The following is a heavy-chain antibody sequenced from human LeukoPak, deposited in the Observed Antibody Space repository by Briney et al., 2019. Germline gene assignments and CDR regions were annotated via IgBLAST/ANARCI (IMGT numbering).Heavy chain of an antibody. CDR1: GYRFTSYG. CDR3: AREEIEVDYSNDDLGRVQNYYMDV. D-gene: IGHD4-11*01. CDR2: ISAYNGNT. Sequence: GASVKVSCKASGYRFTSYGISWVRQAPGQGLEWMGWISAYNGNTDYAQKFQGRVTMTTDTSTSAAYMELRSLRSDDTAVYFCAREEIEVDYSNDDLGRVQNYYMDVWGEGTTVTVSS. J-gene: IGHJ6*03. V-gene: IGHV1-18*04.